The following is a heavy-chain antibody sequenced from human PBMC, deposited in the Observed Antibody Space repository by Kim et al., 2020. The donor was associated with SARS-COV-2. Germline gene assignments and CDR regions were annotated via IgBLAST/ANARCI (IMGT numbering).Heavy chain of an antibody. CDR3: ARDYDILTGYRGAFDI. D-gene: IGHD3-9*01. J-gene: IGHJ3*02. Sequence: KFQGRVTMTRDTSTSTVYMELSSLRSEDTAVYYCARDYDILTGYRGAFDIWGQGTMVTVSS. V-gene: IGHV1-46*01.